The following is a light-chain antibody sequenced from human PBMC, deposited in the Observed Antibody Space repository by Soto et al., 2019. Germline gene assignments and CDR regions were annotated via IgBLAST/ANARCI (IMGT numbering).Light chain of an antibody. CDR2: AAS. Sequence: ERVMTQSPATLSVSPGERAILSCRASRTVDNNLAWYQQKPGQAPRLLISAASTRATGIPARFSGTGSGTAFALTISSLQSEDLAVYYCQQYHNWPWAFGHGTTVE. CDR3: QQYHNWPWA. V-gene: IGKV3-15*01. CDR1: RTVDNN. J-gene: IGKJ1*01.